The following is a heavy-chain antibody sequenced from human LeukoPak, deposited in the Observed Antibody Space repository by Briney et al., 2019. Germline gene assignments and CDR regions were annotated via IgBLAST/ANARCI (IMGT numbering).Heavy chain of an antibody. J-gene: IGHJ4*02. V-gene: IGHV4-59*13. CDR3: SRAPFSNPEF. CDR2: ISYNGNT. D-gene: IGHD4-11*01. Sequence: SETLSLTCTVSGGSITNYYGTWIPQPPGKGLEWIGYISYNGNTTYNPSIKSRVTISIDTSKNQFSLRLSAVTAADTAVYYCSRAPFSNPEFWGQGTLVTVSS. CDR1: GGSITNYY.